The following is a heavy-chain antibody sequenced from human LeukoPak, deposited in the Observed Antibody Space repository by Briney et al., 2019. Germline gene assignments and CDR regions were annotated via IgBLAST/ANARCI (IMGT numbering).Heavy chain of an antibody. CDR1: GVSISSSSYY. D-gene: IGHD2-2*01. V-gene: IGHV4-39*01. Sequence: SETLSLTCTVSGVSISSSSYYWGWIRQPPGKGLEWIGSIYYSGSTYYNPSLKSRVTISVDTSKNQFSLKLSSVTAADTAVYYCARHGDLGHCSSTSRYAGGYYFDYWGQGTLVTVSS. CDR3: ARHGDLGHCSSTSRYAGGYYFDY. CDR2: IYYSGST. J-gene: IGHJ4*02.